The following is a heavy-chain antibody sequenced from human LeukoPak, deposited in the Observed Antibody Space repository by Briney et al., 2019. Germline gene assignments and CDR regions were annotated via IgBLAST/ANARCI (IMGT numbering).Heavy chain of an antibody. D-gene: IGHD3-10*02. Sequence: NPSETLSLTCTVSGDSINNFYWSWIRQPPGKGLEWIGYIYTGGATNYNPSLKSRVTISVDTSKDQFSLKLSSVTAADTAVYYCAREYVYWGQGTLVTVSS. J-gene: IGHJ4*02. CDR3: AREYVY. V-gene: IGHV4-4*08. CDR2: IYTGGAT. CDR1: GDSINNFY.